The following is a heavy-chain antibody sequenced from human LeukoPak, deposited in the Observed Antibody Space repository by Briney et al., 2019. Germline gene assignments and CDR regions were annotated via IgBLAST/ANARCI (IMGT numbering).Heavy chain of an antibody. CDR3: ARSYSYGGIHY. CDR1: GFTFSSYW. CDR2: ISYDGSNK. D-gene: IGHD5-18*01. V-gene: IGHV3-30*03. J-gene: IGHJ4*02. Sequence: GGSLRPSCAASGFTFSSYWMSWVRQAPGKGLEWVAVISYDGSNKYYADSVKGRFTISRDNSKNTLYLQMNSLRAEDTAVYYCARSYSYGGIHYWGQGTLVIVSS.